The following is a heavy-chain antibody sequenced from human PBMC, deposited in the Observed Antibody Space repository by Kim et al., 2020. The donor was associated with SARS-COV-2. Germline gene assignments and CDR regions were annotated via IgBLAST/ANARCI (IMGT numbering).Heavy chain of an antibody. CDR3: AEDLGPLNTIPTATALNY. Sequence: KGRITIARDNAKNSLYLQMTSLRAEDTAVYYCAEDLGPLNTIPTATALNYWGQGTLVTVSS. J-gene: IGHJ4*02. V-gene: IGHV3-11*06. D-gene: IGHD1-26*01.